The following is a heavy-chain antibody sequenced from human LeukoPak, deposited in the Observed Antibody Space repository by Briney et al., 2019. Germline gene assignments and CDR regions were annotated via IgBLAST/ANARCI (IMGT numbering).Heavy chain of an antibody. CDR3: AKSTRAVMAMMDV. D-gene: IGHD3-16*01. Sequence: GGSLLLSCAASGFTFSSYSMNWVRQAPGKGLEWVSSISTSSSYIYYADSVKGRFTISRDNAKNSLFLQMNSLRAEDTAVYFCAKSTRAVMAMMDVWGKGTTVTVSS. CDR1: GFTFSSYS. J-gene: IGHJ6*04. CDR2: ISTSSSYI. V-gene: IGHV3-21*01.